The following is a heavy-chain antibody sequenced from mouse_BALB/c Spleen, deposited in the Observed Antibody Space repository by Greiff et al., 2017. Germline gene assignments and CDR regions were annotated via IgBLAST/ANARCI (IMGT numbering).Heavy chain of an antibody. V-gene: IGHV5-6-3*01. CDR2: INSNGGST. D-gene: IGHD3-3*01. J-gene: IGHJ3*01. Sequence: EVKLVESGGGLVQPGGSLKLSCAASGFTFSSYGMSWVRQTPDKRLELVATINSNGGSTYYPDSVKGRFTISRDNAKNTLYLQMSSLKSEDTAMYYCARGRAAYWGQGTLVTVSA. CDR1: GFTFSSYG. CDR3: ARGRAAY.